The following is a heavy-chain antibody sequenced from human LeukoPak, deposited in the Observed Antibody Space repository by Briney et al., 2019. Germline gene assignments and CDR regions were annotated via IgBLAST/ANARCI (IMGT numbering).Heavy chain of an antibody. CDR3: ARVGIYGDYNRYFDY. Sequence: GGSLRLSCAASGFTFDDCGMSWVRKPPGKGLEWVSGIIWNGGSIGYADSVKGRFTISRDNAKNSLFLQMNSLRAEDTALYFCARVGIYGDYNRYFDYWGQGTLVTVSS. J-gene: IGHJ4*02. V-gene: IGHV3-20*04. CDR1: GFTFDDCG. D-gene: IGHD4-17*01. CDR2: IIWNGGSI.